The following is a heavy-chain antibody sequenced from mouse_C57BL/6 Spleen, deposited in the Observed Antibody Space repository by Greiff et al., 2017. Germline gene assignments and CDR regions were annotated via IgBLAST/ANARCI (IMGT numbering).Heavy chain of an antibody. CDR2: IDPENGDT. D-gene: IGHD4-1*01. V-gene: IGHV14-4*01. Sequence: VQLQQSGAELVRPGASVKLSCTASGFNIKDDYMHWVKQRPEQGLEWIGWIDPENGDTEYASKFQGKATITADTSSNTAYLQLSSLTSEDTAVYYCTTWDWRDWGQGTTLTVSS. J-gene: IGHJ2*01. CDR1: GFNIKDDY. CDR3: TTWDWRD.